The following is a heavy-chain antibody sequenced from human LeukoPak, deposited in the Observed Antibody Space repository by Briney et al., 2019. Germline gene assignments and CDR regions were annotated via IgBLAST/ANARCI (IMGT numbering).Heavy chain of an antibody. CDR1: GFTFSSYW. V-gene: IGHV3-74*01. D-gene: IGHD3-10*01. J-gene: IGHJ4*02. CDR3: ARVRFGELLSSLLFDY. CDR2: INSDGSST. Sequence: GGSLRLSCAASGFTFSSYWMHWIRQAPGKGLVWVSRINSDGSSTSYADSVKGRFTISRDNAKNTLYLQMNSLRAEDTAVYYCARVRFGELLSSLLFDYWGQGTLVTVSS.